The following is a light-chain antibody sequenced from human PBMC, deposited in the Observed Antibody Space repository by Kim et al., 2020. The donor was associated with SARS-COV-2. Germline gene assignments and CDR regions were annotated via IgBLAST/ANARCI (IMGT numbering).Light chain of an antibody. CDR3: QAWDSSTLV. CDR2: QDS. V-gene: IGLV3-1*01. Sequence: RYQQKPGQSPVVVIHQDSKRPSGIPERFSGSNSGNTATLTISGTQAMDEADYYCQAWDSSTLVFCGG. J-gene: IGLJ2*01.